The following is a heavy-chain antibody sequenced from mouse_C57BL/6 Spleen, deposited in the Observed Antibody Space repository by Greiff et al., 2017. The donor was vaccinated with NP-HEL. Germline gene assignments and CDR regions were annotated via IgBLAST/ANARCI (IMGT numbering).Heavy chain of an antibody. Sequence: VQLQQPGAELVKPGASVKLSCKASGYTFTSYWMHWVKQRPGQGLEWIGMIHPNSGSTNYNEKFESKATLTVDKSSSTAYMQLSSLTSEDSAVYYCARGLYYYGSSYGDYWGQGTTLTVSS. CDR1: GYTFTSYW. J-gene: IGHJ2*01. CDR3: ARGLYYYGSSYGDY. V-gene: IGHV1-64*01. CDR2: IHPNSGST. D-gene: IGHD1-1*01.